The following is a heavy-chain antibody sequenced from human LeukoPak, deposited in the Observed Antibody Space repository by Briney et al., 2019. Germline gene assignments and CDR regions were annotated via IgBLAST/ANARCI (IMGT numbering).Heavy chain of an antibody. Sequence: SETLSLTCTVSGGSISSGGYYWSWIRQHPGKGLEWIGYIYYSGSTYYNPSLKSRVTISVDTSKNQFSLKLSSVTAADTAAYYCARQDSSSWYYFDYWGQGTLVTVSS. CDR3: ARQDSSSWYYFDY. D-gene: IGHD6-13*01. CDR1: GGSISSGGYY. CDR2: IYYSGST. V-gene: IGHV4-31*03. J-gene: IGHJ4*02.